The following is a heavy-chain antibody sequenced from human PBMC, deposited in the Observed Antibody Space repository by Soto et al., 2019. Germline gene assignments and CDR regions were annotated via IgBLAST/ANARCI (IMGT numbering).Heavy chain of an antibody. CDR2: IIPIFGTA. CDR1: GGTFSSYA. V-gene: IGHV1-69*13. D-gene: IGHD3-3*01. Sequence: SVKVSCKASGGTFSSYAISWVRQAPGQGLEWMGGIIPIFGTANYAQKFQGRVTITADESTSTAYMELSSLRSEDTAVYYCARGRGITIFGVVVNWFDPWGQGTLVTVSS. CDR3: ARGRGITIFGVVVNWFDP. J-gene: IGHJ5*02.